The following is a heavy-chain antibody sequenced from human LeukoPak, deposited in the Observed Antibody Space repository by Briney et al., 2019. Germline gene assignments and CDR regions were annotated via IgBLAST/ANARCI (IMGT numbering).Heavy chain of an antibody. V-gene: IGHV4-39*07. D-gene: IGHD3-9*01. CDR1: GGSISSNTYY. Sequence: PSETLSLTCTVSGGSISSNTYYWGWIRQPPGKGLEWIGEINHSGSTNYNPSLKSRVTISVDTSKNQFSLKLSSVTAADTAVYYCARGYPYYDILTGYGGVLGFDYWGQGTLVTVSS. J-gene: IGHJ4*02. CDR2: INHSGST. CDR3: ARGYPYYDILTGYGGVLGFDY.